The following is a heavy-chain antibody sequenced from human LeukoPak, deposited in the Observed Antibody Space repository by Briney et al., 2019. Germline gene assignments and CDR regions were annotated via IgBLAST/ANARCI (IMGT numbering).Heavy chain of an antibody. CDR3: AKGRYGDYD. CDR2: ISSEGSGT. D-gene: IGHD4-17*01. J-gene: IGHJ4*02. CDR1: GFTFKHNW. V-gene: IGHV3-74*01. Sequence: PGGSLRLSCEASGFTFKHNWMHWVRQAPGQGLVWVSRISSEGSGTTYADSVKGRFTISRDNAKNTLFLQMSSLRAEDTGLYYCAKGRYGDYDWGQGALVTVSS.